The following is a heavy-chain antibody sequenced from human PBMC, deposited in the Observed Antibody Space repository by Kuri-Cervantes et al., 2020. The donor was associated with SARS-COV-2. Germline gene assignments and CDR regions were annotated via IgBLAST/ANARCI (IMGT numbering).Heavy chain of an antibody. Sequence: SETLSLTCTVSGGSISSGGYYWSWIRQHPGKGLEWIGYIYYSGSTYYNPSLKSRVTISVDTSKNQFSLKLSSVTAADTAVYYCARVGFITMIVVVPTRGLWFDPWGQGTLVTVSS. CDR2: IYYSGST. CDR3: ARVGFITMIVVVPTRGLWFDP. J-gene: IGHJ5*02. CDR1: GGSISSGGYY. D-gene: IGHD3-22*01. V-gene: IGHV4-31*03.